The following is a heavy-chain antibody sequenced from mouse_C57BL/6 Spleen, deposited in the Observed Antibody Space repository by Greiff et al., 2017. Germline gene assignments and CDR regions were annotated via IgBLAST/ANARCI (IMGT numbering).Heavy chain of an antibody. Sequence: QVQLQQPGAELVMPGASVKLSCKASGYTFTSYWMHWVKQRPGQGLEWIGEIDPSDSYTNYNQKFKGKSTLTVDKSYSTAYMQLSSLTSEDSAVYYCARSDYGSSLAWFAYWGQGTLVTVSA. CDR3: ARSDYGSSLAWFAY. CDR2: IDPSDSYT. J-gene: IGHJ3*01. V-gene: IGHV1-69*01. D-gene: IGHD1-1*01. CDR1: GYTFTSYW.